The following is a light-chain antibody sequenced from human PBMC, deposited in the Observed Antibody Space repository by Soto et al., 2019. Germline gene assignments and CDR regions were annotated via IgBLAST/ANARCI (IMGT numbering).Light chain of an antibody. Sequence: EIVLTQSPATLSLSPGERATLSCRASQSISSHLAWYQQKPGQAPRLLMYDASNRATGIPARFSGSGSGTDFTLTISSLEPEAIAVYYCQQRTTWPLTFGGGTKVEIK. J-gene: IGKJ4*01. V-gene: IGKV3-11*01. CDR3: QQRTTWPLT. CDR2: DAS. CDR1: QSISSH.